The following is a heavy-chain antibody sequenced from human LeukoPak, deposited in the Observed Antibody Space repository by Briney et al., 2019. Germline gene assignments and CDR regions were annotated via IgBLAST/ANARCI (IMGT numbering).Heavy chain of an antibody. CDR2: ISGSGGST. V-gene: IGHV3-23*01. CDR3: AKNSSSWTFYYYYGMDV. D-gene: IGHD6-13*01. Sequence: PGGSLRLSCAASGFTFSSYAMSWVRQAPGKGLEWLSAISGSGGSTYYADSVKGRFTISRDNSKNTLYLQMNSLRAEDTAVYYCAKNSSSWTFYYYYGMDVWSQGTTVTVSS. CDR1: GFTFSSYA. J-gene: IGHJ6*02.